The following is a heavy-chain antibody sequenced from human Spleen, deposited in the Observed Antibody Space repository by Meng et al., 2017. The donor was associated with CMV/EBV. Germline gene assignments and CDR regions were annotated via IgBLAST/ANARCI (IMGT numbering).Heavy chain of an antibody. J-gene: IGHJ4*02. V-gene: IGHV4-4*02. CDR2: IYHSGST. D-gene: IGHD6-6*01. Sequence: VSGGSISSSNWWSWVRQPPGKGLEWIGEIYHSGSTNYNPSLKSRVTISVDKSKNQFSLKLSSVTAADTAVYYCARVDSSSGAWFDYWGQGTLVTVSS. CDR3: ARVDSSSGAWFDY. CDR1: GGSISSSNW.